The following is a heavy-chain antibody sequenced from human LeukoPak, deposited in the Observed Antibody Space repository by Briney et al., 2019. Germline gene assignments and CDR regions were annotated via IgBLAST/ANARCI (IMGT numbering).Heavy chain of an antibody. J-gene: IGHJ4*02. D-gene: IGHD3-3*01. V-gene: IGHV3-64*02. Sequence: GGSLGLSCVASGFSFRNYAIHWVRQAPGKGLEYVSVINTDGRITYYADSVKGRFTISRDNAKNSLYLQMNSLRAEDTAVYYCARDGGYYRDWGQGTLVTVSS. CDR2: INTDGRIT. CDR3: ARDGGYYRD. CDR1: GFSFRNYA.